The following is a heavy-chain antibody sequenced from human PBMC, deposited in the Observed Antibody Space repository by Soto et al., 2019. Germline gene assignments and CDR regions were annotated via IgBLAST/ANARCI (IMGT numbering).Heavy chain of an antibody. CDR1: GFTFTRYS. CDR3: AKNRELYYDGSRAHDS. Sequence: PGGSLRLSCAASGFTFTRYSMNWVRQAPGKGLEWVSSISSTTNYIYYGDSVKGRFTISRDNAKNSLYLQMNSLRAEDAAIYYCAKNRELYYDGSRAHDSWGQGTLVTVSS. V-gene: IGHV3-21*01. J-gene: IGHJ4*02. CDR2: ISSTTNYI. D-gene: IGHD3-16*01.